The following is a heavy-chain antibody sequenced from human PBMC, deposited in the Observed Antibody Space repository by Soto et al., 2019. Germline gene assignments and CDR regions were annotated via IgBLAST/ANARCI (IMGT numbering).Heavy chain of an antibody. CDR3: ARDTTGSCEC. CDR2: ISSSSIYI. D-gene: IGHD1-1*01. CDR1: GFTFSSYS. V-gene: IGHV3-21*01. Sequence: PGGSLRLSGAASGFTFSSYSMNWVRQAPGKGLEWVSSISSSSIYIYYADSVKGRFTISRDNAKNSLYLQMNSLRAEETAVYYCARDTTGSCECWGQGTLVTVYS. J-gene: IGHJ4*02.